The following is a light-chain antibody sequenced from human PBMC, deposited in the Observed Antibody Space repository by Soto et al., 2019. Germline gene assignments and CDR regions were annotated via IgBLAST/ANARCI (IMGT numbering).Light chain of an antibody. V-gene: IGKV1-27*01. J-gene: IGKJ1*01. CDR2: AAS. CDR1: QGISNY. CDR3: QRSRRGPPT. Sequence: DIQMTQAPSSRSASVGDRVTITCRASQGISNYLAWYQQKPGKVPKLLIYAASTLQSAVPSRFSGSGSGTDFSLPIRTLQLEDGATYSCQRSRRGPPTFGQGTNVDIK.